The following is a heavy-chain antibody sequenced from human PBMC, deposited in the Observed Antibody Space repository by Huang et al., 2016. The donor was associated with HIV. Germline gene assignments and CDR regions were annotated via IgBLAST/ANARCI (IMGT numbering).Heavy chain of an antibody. V-gene: IGHV1-69*13. Sequence: QVQLVQSGAEMKKSGSSVKVSCKASGGTVSRFSFTWVRRAPGHSLAWIGGIIPLHDTTHLAQKFRGRVTLTADESTDTAFMELSGLTSQDTAVYYCARGVGNSNRGFDIWGQGTLVTVS. CDR2: IIPLHDTT. J-gene: IGHJ4*02. D-gene: IGHD5-18*01. CDR3: ARGVGNSNRGFDI. CDR1: GGTVSRFS.